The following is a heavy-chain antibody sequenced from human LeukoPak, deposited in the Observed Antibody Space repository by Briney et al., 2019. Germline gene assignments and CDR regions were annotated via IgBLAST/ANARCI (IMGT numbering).Heavy chain of an antibody. J-gene: IGHJ4*02. CDR3: AKAKAYSGSYPLDY. CDR1: GFTFSSYA. CDR2: ISGSGGST. V-gene: IGHV3-23*01. D-gene: IGHD1-26*01. Sequence: GGSLRLSCAASGFTFSSYAMSWVRQVPGKGLEWVSAISGSGGSTYYADSVKGRFTISRDNSKNTLYLQMNSLRAEDTAVYYCAKAKAYSGSYPLDYWGQGTLVTVSS.